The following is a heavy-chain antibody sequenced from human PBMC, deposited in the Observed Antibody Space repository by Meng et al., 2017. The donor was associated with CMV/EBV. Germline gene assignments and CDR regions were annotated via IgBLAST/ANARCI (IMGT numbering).Heavy chain of an antibody. Sequence: GESLKISCAASGFTFSSYWMHWARQAPGKGLVWVSRINSDGSSTSYADSVKGRFTISRDNAKNTLYLQMNSLRAEDTAVYYCARDALYCGGDCYSDYWGQGTLVTVSS. CDR1: GFTFSSYW. CDR2: INSDGSST. CDR3: ARDALYCGGDCYSDY. D-gene: IGHD2-21*01. J-gene: IGHJ4*02. V-gene: IGHV3-74*01.